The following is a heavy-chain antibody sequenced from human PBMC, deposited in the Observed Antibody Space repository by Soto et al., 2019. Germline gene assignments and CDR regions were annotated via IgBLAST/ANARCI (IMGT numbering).Heavy chain of an antibody. D-gene: IGHD2-15*01. V-gene: IGHV1-69*12. Sequence: QVPLVQSGAEVKKPGSSVKVSCKASGGTFSSFAISWVRQAPGHGLEWMGGIIPIIGTANYAQKFQGRVTITADESPSTAYMELSSLRSEDSAVYYCARGYCSGGSCYSDYWGQGTLVTVSS. J-gene: IGHJ4*02. CDR3: ARGYCSGGSCYSDY. CDR1: GGTFSSFA. CDR2: IIPIIGTA.